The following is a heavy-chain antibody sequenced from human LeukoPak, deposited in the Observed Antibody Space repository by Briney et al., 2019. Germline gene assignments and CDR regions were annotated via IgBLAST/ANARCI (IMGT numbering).Heavy chain of an antibody. J-gene: IGHJ6*02. CDR3: AREEAVADYYGMDV. D-gene: IGHD6-19*01. V-gene: IGHV3-20*04. CDR2: INWNGDNP. Sequence: PGGSLRLSCEASGFTFEDYGMTWVRQRPGKGLEYVCEINWNGDNPVYENSLKGRFTISRDKSKNTLYLQMNSLRAEDTAVYYCAREEAVADYYGMDVWGQGTTVTVSS. CDR1: GFTFEDYG.